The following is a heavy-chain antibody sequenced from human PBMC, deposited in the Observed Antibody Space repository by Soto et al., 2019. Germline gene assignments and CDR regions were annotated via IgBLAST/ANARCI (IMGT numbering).Heavy chain of an antibody. V-gene: IGHV4-34*01. D-gene: IGHD6-19*01. CDR1: GGSFSGYY. CDR2: INHSGST. J-gene: IGHJ4*02. Sequence: PSETLSLTCAVYGGSFSGYYWSWIRQPPGKGLEWIGEINHSGSTNYNPSLKSRVTISVDTSKNQFSLKLSSVTAADTAVYYCARHRISSGWSDGTRDFDYWGQGTLVTVSS. CDR3: ARHRISSGWSDGTRDFDY.